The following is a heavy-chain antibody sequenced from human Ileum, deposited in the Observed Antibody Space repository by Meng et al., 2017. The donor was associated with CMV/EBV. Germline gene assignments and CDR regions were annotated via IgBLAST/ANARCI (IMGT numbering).Heavy chain of an antibody. D-gene: IGHD2-8*01. CDR1: GFTFSTSA. J-gene: IGHJ4*01. Sequence: GESLKISCVVSGFTFSTSAMHWVRQAPGKGLEWVAVISYDGSRKYYADSVEGRFTISRDNSKNTLYLQMNSLRAEDTATYYCARDFKWNFDYWGQGTLVT. V-gene: IGHV3-30*04. CDR2: ISYDGSRK. CDR3: ARDFKWNFDY.